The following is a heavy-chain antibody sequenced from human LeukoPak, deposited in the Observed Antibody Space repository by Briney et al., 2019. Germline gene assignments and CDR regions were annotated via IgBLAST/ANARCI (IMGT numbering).Heavy chain of an antibody. CDR3: AKDPITYGDYVDY. CDR1: GFIFSSYS. V-gene: IGHV3-48*01. Sequence: GGSLRLSCAASGFIFSSYSMNWVRQAPGKGLEWISFISSVSSTIFYADSVKGRFNISRDNVKNSLYLQMNGLRAEDTAVYYCAKDPITYGDYVDYWGQGTLVTVSS. D-gene: IGHD4-17*01. CDR2: ISSVSSTI. J-gene: IGHJ4*02.